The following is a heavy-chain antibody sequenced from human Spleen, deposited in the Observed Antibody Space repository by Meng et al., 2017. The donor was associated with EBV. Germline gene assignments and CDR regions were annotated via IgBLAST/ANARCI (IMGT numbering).Heavy chain of an antibody. Sequence: VPLQEAGPGLVKPSETLSLHCHVSGESVSSGRYYWDWIRQSPGKGLEWIGYIYFTGATNYNPSLKSRVTISLDTSKNQFSLRLSSATAADTAVYYCARNLYSNSFFDYWGRGTLVTVSS. CDR2: IYFTGAT. D-gene: IGHD6-6*01. J-gene: IGHJ4*02. V-gene: IGHV4-61*01. CDR3: ARNLYSNSFFDY. CDR1: GESVSSGRYY.